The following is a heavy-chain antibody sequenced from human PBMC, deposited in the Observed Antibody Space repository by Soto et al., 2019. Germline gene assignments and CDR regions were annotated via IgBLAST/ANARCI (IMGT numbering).Heavy chain of an antibody. CDR1: GGSISSGDYY. D-gene: IGHD6-13*01. V-gene: IGHV4-30-4*01. CDR2: IYYSGST. Sequence: TSETLSLTCTVSGGSISSGDYYWSWIRQPPGKGLEWIGYIYYSGSTYYNPSLKSRVTIPVDTSKNQFSLKLSSVTAADTAVYYCARDLPVAAAGYGMDVWGQGTTVTVSS. J-gene: IGHJ6*02. CDR3: ARDLPVAAAGYGMDV.